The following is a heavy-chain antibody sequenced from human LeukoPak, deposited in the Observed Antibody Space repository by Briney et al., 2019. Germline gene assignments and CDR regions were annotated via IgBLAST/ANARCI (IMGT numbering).Heavy chain of an antibody. V-gene: IGHV3-30*02. Sequence: PGGSLRLSCAASGFTFSSYGMHWVRQAPGKGLERVAFIRYDGSNKYYADSVKGRFTISRDNSKNTLYLQMNSLRAEDTAVYYCAKDQLLVVPAAIVDYWGQGTLVTVSS. CDR1: GFTFSSYG. CDR2: IRYDGSNK. CDR3: AKDQLLVVPAAIVDY. D-gene: IGHD2-2*01. J-gene: IGHJ4*02.